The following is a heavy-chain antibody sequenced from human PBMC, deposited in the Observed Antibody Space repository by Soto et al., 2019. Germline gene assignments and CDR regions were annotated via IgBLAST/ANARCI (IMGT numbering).Heavy chain of an antibody. CDR1: GGTFSSYT. V-gene: IGHV1-69*05. D-gene: IGHD3-10*01. J-gene: IGHJ5*02. CDR2: INPNYGTT. CDR3: ARGVGSGTYYNQYNWFDP. Sequence: SVKVSCKASGGTFSSYTISWVRQDPGQGLEWMGWINPNYGTTNYAQKLQGRVTMTTDASTSTAYMELRSLRSDDTAVYYCARGVGSGTYYNQYNWFDPWGQGTLVTVS.